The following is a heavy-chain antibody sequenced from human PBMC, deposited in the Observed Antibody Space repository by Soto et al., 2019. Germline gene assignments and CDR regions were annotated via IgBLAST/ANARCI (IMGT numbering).Heavy chain of an antibody. J-gene: IGHJ4*02. CDR1: GYTFTNYA. V-gene: IGHV1-3*01. Sequence: ASVKFSGKASGYTFTNYAMHWLRQAPGQVLECMVWINAGNGNTKDXXKCQGGVXXTRDTSASTAXMERSXLRSEDTAVYYCARGDYYDTHDYCGQGTLVTVSX. D-gene: IGHD3-22*01. CDR3: ARGDYYDTHDY. CDR2: INAGNGNT.